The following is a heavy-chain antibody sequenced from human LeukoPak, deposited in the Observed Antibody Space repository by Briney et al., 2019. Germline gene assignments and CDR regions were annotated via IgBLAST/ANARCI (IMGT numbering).Heavy chain of an antibody. Sequence: SDTLSLTCDVSVDSITGNTYYWGWIRQPPGKGREWIGTIYYSRSTYYRPSLKSRVTISMDRSKNQISLKMASVTAADTAIFYCARRRYASSTYNFDSWGPGTLVTVSS. V-gene: IGHV4-39*01. CDR2: IYYSRST. CDR3: ARRRYASSTYNFDS. J-gene: IGHJ4*02. CDR1: VDSITGNTYY. D-gene: IGHD2-2*01.